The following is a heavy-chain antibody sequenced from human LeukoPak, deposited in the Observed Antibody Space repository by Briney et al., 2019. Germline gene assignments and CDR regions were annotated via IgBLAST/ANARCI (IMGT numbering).Heavy chain of an antibody. CDR2: VDPEDGET. D-gene: IGHD2-2*01. J-gene: IGHJ4*02. V-gene: IGHV1-69-2*01. Sequence: ASVKVSCKASGYTFTDYYMHWVQQAPGKGLEWMGRVDPEDGETIYAEKFQGRVTITADTSTGTAYMELSSLRSEDTAVYYCARPPQPHHADDYWGQGTLVTVSS. CDR1: GYTFTDYY. CDR3: ARPPQPHHADDY.